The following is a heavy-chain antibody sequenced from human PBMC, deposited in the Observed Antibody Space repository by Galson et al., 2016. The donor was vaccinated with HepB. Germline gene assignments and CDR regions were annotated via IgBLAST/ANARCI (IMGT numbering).Heavy chain of an antibody. CDR1: GYTFTRYY. J-gene: IGHJ6*02. CDR2: INPSGGTI. CDR3: ARRSSATLNYYYNGMDV. Sequence: SVKVSCKASGYTFTRYYMHWVRQAPGQGLEWMGIINPSGGTITYAQKFQGRVTMTRDTSTSTVYMELNSLRSEDTAVYFCARRSSATLNYYYNGMDVWGQGTTVTVSS. V-gene: IGHV1-46*01. D-gene: IGHD5-12*01.